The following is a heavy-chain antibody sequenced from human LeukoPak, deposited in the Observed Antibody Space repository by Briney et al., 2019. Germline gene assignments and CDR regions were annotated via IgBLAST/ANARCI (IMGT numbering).Heavy chain of an antibody. Sequence: GGSLRLSCAASGFTFSSYWMSWVRQAPGKGLEWVANIKQDGSEKYYGDSVKGRFTISRDNAKNSLYLQMNSLRAEDTAVYYCARGDSGWYNYYDYYMDVWGKGTTVTVSS. D-gene: IGHD6-19*01. V-gene: IGHV3-7*01. CDR2: IKQDGSEK. J-gene: IGHJ6*03. CDR3: ARGDSGWYNYYDYYMDV. CDR1: GFTFSSYW.